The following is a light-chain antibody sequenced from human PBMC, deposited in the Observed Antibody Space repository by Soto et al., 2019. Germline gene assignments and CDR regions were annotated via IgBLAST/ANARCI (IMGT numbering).Light chain of an antibody. CDR3: QQRSNWLT. J-gene: IGKJ4*01. CDR1: QSVSNNF. CDR2: SAS. V-gene: IGKV3D-20*02. Sequence: EIVLTQSPGTLSLSPGERATLSCRASQSVSNNFLAWYQQKPGQAPRLLIYSASNRATGIPDRFSGSGSGTDFTLTISSLEPEDLAVYYCQQRSNWLTFGGGTKVDI.